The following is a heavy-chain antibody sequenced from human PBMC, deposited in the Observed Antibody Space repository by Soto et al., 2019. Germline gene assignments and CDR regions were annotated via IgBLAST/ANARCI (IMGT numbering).Heavy chain of an antibody. CDR1: GYSFTSDW. D-gene: IGHD2-2*01. CDR3: ARQGDCSSTSCYSMDFDY. CDR2: FYPGDSDT. Sequence: PGESLKISCKGSGYSFTSDWIGWVRQMPGKGLEWMGIFYPGDSDTRYSPSFQGQVTISADKSISTAYLQWSSLKASDTAMYYCARQGDCSSTSCYSMDFDYWGQGTLVTVSS. V-gene: IGHV5-51*01. J-gene: IGHJ4*02.